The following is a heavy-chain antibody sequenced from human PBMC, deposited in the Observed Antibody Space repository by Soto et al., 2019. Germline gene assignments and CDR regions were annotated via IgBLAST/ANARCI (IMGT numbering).Heavy chain of an antibody. Sequence: GGSLRLSCAASGFTVSSNYMSWVRQAPGKGLEWVSVIYSGGSTHYADSVKGRCAISRDNSKNTLYLQMNSLRAEDTAVYYCARDPLPGTRFLEWFHYMDVWGKGTTVTVSS. J-gene: IGHJ6*03. CDR2: IYSGGST. D-gene: IGHD3-3*01. CDR3: ARDPLPGTRFLEWFHYMDV. V-gene: IGHV3-66*01. CDR1: GFTVSSNY.